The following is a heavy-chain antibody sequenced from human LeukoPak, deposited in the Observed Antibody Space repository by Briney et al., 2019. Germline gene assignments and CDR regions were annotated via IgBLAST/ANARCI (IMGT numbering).Heavy chain of an antibody. Sequence: ASVKVSCKASGYTFTGYYMHWVRQAPGQGLEWMGWINPNSGGTNYEQKFQGRVTMTRDTSISTAYMELSRLRFDDTAVYYCARGDVDTAMVTPDYWGQGTLVTVSS. D-gene: IGHD5-18*01. CDR2: INPNSGGT. J-gene: IGHJ4*02. V-gene: IGHV1-2*02. CDR1: GYTFTGYY. CDR3: ARGDVDTAMVTPDY.